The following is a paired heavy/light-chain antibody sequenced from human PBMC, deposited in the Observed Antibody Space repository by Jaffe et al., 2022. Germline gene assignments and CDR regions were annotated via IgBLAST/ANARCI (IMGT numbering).Light chain of an antibody. CDR3: HQYNDWVDT. J-gene: IGKJ2*01. CDR2: GSS. V-gene: IGKV3-15*01. CDR1: QSVGHN. Sequence: ETVMTQSPATLSVSPGERATLSCRASQSVGHNLAWLQQKPGQAPRLLIYGSSTRATGIPARFSGSGSGTEFTLTISSLQSEDFAVYYCHQYNDWVDTFGQGTKLEIK.
Heavy chain of an antibody. J-gene: IGHJ4*02. D-gene: IGHD3-22*01. V-gene: IGHV3-30*02. CDR1: GFTLSSCA. Sequence: QVQLVESGGGVVQPGGSLRLSCAASGFTLSSCAMHWVRQAPGKGLEWVAFIRYDADDTYYADSVNGRFTISRDISKSTLYLQMNSLRPEDTAVYYCAKEQGGSGFYDYWGQGTLVTVSS. CDR3: AKEQGGSGFYDY. CDR2: IRYDADDT.